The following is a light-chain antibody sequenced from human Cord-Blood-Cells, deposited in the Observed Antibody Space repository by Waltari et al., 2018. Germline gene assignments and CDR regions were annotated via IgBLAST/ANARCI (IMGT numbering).Light chain of an antibody. V-gene: IGLV2-14*01. Sequence: QSALTQPASVSGSPGQSITISCPGTSSDVGGYNYVSLYQQPPGKAPKLMIYDVSYRPSGVSNRFSGSKSGNTASLTISGLQAEDEADYYCSSYTSSSTWVFGGGTKLTVL. CDR3: SSYTSSSTWV. CDR1: SSDVGGYNY. CDR2: DVS. J-gene: IGLJ3*02.